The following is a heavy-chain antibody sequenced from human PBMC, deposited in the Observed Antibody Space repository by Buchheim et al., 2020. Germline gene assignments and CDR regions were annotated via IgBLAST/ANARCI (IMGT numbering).Heavy chain of an antibody. CDR2: IIPIFGTP. CDR3: AGSAGYYDFWSGYLYHGMDV. J-gene: IGHJ6*02. D-gene: IGHD3-3*01. V-gene: IGHV1-69*12. Sequence: QVQLVQSGAEVKKPGSSVKVSCKASGGTFSSYAISWVRQAPGQGLEWMGGIIPIFGTPNYAQKFQGRVTITADESTTTAYMELSSLRSEDTAVYYCAGSAGYYDFWSGYLYHGMDVWGQGTT. CDR1: GGTFSSYA.